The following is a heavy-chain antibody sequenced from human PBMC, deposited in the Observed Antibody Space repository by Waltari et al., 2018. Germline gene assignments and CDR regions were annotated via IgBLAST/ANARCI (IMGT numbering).Heavy chain of an antibody. V-gene: IGHV1-8*01. Sequence: QVQLVQSGAEVKKPGASVKVSCKASGYTFTSYDINWVRQATGQGLEWMGWMNPNSVNTGYAQKCQGRVTMTRNTSRSTAYMALSSLRSEDTAVNYCARGGDSSGWYYYYYGMDVWGQGTTVTVSS. J-gene: IGHJ6*02. CDR3: ARGGDSSGWYYYYYGMDV. D-gene: IGHD6-19*01. CDR2: MNPNSVNT. CDR1: GYTFTSYD.